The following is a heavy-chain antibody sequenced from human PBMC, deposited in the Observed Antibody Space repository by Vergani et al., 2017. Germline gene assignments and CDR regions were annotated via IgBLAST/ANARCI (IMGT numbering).Heavy chain of an antibody. CDR1: GFTFSSYG. CDR3: ARDNDFWSGYYFDY. J-gene: IGHJ4*02. CDR2: IWYDGSKK. D-gene: IGHD3-3*01. Sequence: QVQLVESVGGVVQPGRSLRLSCAASGFTFSSYGMHWVRQAPGKGLEWVAVIWYDGSKKYYADSVKGRFTISRDNSKNTLYLQMNSLRAEDRAVYYCARDNDFWSGYYFDYWGQGTLVTGSS. V-gene: IGHV3-33*01.